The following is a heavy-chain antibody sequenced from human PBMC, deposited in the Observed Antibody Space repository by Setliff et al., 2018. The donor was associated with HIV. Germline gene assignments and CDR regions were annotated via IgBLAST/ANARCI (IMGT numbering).Heavy chain of an antibody. CDR1: GASISSSSHH. V-gene: IGHV4-39*01. CDR2: IYYTGST. J-gene: IGHJ6*03. CDR3: ARIVRWELVATSTFFYYYMDV. D-gene: IGHD1-26*01. Sequence: SETLSLTCTVSGASISSSSHHWAWIRQPPGKGLEYNGNIYYTGSTHHNPSLESRVATSVDTSKNQFSLKLSSVTAADTAVYYCARIVRWELVATSTFFYYYMDVWGKGTTVTVSS.